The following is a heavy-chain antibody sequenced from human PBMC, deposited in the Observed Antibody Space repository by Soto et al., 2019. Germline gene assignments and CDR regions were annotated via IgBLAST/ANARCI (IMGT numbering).Heavy chain of an antibody. CDR1: GFTFSTDS. J-gene: IGHJ4*02. D-gene: IGHD6-13*01. CDR2: ISTSGATR. CDR3: ATSSSSWYGN. V-gene: IGHV3-48*01. Sequence: PGGSLRLSCVASGFTFSTDSMNWVRQAPGKGLEWVAHISTSGATRYYADSVKGRVTITRDTSASTAYMELSSLRSEDTVVYYCATSSSSWYGNWGQGTLVTVSS.